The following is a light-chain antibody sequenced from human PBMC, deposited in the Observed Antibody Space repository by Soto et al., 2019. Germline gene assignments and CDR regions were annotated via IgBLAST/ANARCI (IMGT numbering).Light chain of an antibody. CDR2: SAS. V-gene: IGKV1-39*01. J-gene: IGKJ1*01. Sequence: DIQMTRSPSSLSASVGDRVTITCLAGQTVTDYLNWYQHKPGKAPKLLIYSASTLQSGVPSRFSGSRSGPDFTLTISSLQPEDFATYYCQQSYSSPPTFGQGTKVDIK. CDR3: QQSYSSPPT. CDR1: QTVTDY.